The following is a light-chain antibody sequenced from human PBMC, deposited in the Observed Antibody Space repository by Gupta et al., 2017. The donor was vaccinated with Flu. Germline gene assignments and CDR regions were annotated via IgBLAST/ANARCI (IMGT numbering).Light chain of an antibody. CDR1: QSLSGA. V-gene: IGKV3D-15*01. CDR3: QQHADTPWT. CDR2: SAS. J-gene: IGKJ2*01. Sequence: TQSPATLSMSPWERATLSCRASQSLSGALAWYPQAPGQAPRLLILSASGRATGTPGRVSGSGSGTDFTLTISSLQAEDVAVYYCQQHADTPWTFGPGTKVEIK.